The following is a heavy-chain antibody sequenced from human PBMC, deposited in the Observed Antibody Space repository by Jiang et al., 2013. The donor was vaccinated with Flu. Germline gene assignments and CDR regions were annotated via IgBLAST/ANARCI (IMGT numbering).Heavy chain of an antibody. CDR3: ARDADPLDY. CDR1: GFTFSLYN. V-gene: IGHV3-48*01. J-gene: IGHJ4*02. Sequence: RLSCAASGFTFSLYNMIWVRQAPGAGLECISYMSSSSTTIYYADSVKGRFTISRDNAKNSLYLQMNSLRAEDTAMYYCARDADPLDYWGQGTLVTVSS. CDR2: MSSSSTTI.